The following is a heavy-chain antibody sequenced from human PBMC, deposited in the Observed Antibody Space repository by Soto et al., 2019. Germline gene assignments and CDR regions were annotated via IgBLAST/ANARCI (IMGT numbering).Heavy chain of an antibody. CDR1: GFTFSSYG. J-gene: IGHJ4*02. CDR3: AKDLSLRYYYDSIGYSSDY. D-gene: IGHD3-22*01. Sequence: GGSLRLSCAASGFTFSSYGMHWVRQAPGKGLEWVAVISYDGSNKYYADSVKGRFTISRDNSKNTLYLQMSSLRAEDTAVYYCAKDLSLRYYYDSIGYSSDYWGQGTLVTVSS. CDR2: ISYDGSNK. V-gene: IGHV3-30*18.